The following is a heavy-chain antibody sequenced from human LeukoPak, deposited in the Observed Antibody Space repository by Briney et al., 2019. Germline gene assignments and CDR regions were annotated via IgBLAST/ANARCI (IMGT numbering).Heavy chain of an antibody. CDR1: AGSISSYY. CDR3: ARHGGSYFYY. CDR2: IYYSGTT. V-gene: IGHV4-59*08. D-gene: IGHD1-26*01. Sequence: SETLTLTCTVSAGSISSYYWSWIRQAPGKGLEWIGYIYYSGTTKYNPSLMGRVSISVDTSKNQFSLRLSSVAAADTAVYYCARHGGSYFYYWGQGTLVTVSS. J-gene: IGHJ4*02.